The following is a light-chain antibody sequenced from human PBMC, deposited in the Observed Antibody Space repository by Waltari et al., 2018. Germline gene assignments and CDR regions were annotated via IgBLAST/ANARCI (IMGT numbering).Light chain of an antibody. CDR2: DVD. J-gene: IGLJ1*01. CDR1: TGDIGSYNY. Sequence: QSALTQPASVSGSPGQPITITCTGTTGDIGSYNYVSWYQQYPGEAPKPVVYDVDNRPSGVSDRVSGSRSGNTASLTSSGLQTEDEADYYCSSYTSGASVDVFGTGTRVTVL. CDR3: SSYTSGASVDV. V-gene: IGLV2-14*01.